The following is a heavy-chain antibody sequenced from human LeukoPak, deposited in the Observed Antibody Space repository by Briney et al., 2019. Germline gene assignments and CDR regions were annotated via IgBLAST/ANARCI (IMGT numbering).Heavy chain of an antibody. V-gene: IGHV4-39*07. CDR1: GGSISSSSYY. CDR3: ARVEGDYANWFDP. J-gene: IGHJ5*02. Sequence: SETLSLTCTVSGGSISSSSYYWGWIRQPPGKGLEWIGSIYYSGSTYYNPSLKSRVTISVDTSKNQFSLKLSSVTAADTAVYYCARVEGDYANWFDPWGQGTLVTVSS. D-gene: IGHD4-17*01. CDR2: IYYSGST.